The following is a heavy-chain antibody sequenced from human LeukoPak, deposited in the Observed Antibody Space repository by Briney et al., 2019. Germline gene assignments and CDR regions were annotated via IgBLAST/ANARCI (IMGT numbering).Heavy chain of an antibody. V-gene: IGHV3-20*04. CDR2: INWNGGST. Sequence: PGGSLRLSCAASGFTFDDNGMSWVRQAPGKGLEWVSGINWNGGSTGYADSVKGRFTISRDNAKNSLYLQMNTLRAEDTALYYCARGITMIRYDAFDIWGQGTMVTVSS. CDR3: ARGITMIRYDAFDI. D-gene: IGHD3-22*01. CDR1: GFTFDDNG. J-gene: IGHJ3*02.